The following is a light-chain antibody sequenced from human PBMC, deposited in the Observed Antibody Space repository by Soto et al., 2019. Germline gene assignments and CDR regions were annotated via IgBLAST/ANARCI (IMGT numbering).Light chain of an antibody. V-gene: IGKV1-12*01. Sequence: DIQMTQSPSTLSASVVDRVTITCRASQTISSWLAWYQQKPGKAPKPLIYAASSLQSGVPSRFSGSGSGTDFTLTISSLQSEDFATYYCQQANSFPLTFGGGTKVDIK. CDR1: QTISSW. CDR2: AAS. CDR3: QQANSFPLT. J-gene: IGKJ4*01.